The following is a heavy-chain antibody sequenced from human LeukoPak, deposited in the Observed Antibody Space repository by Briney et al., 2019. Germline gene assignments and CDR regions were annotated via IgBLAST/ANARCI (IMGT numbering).Heavy chain of an antibody. Sequence: PSETLSLTCTVSGGSISSGSYYWSWIRQPAGKGLEWIGRIYTSGSTYYNPSLKSRVTISVDTTKNQFSLKLSSVTAADTAVYYCARFTPTSSVLRFLEWLSTGAFDIWGQGTMVTVSS. D-gene: IGHD3-3*01. CDR3: ARFTPTSSVLRFLEWLSTGAFDI. CDR2: IYTSGST. V-gene: IGHV4-61*02. J-gene: IGHJ3*02. CDR1: GGSISSGSYY.